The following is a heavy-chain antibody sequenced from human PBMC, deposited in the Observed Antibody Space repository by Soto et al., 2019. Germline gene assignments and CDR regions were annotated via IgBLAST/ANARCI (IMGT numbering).Heavy chain of an antibody. CDR2: INPTSGGT. J-gene: IGHJ3*02. V-gene: IGHV1-46*01. Sequence: QVQLVQSGAEVKKPGASVKVSCKASGYTFTSYYMHWVRQAPGQGLEWMGIINPTSGGTHYAQKYQGRVTMTRDTSTSTVYMELSSLRSEDTAVYYWSRGMTTVTSDAFDIWGQGTMVTVSS. D-gene: IGHD4-4*01. CDR3: SRGMTTVTSDAFDI. CDR1: GYTFTSYY.